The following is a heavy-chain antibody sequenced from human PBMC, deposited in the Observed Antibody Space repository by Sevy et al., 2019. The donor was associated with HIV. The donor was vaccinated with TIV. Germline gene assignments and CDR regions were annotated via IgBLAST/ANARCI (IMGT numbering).Heavy chain of an antibody. CDR3: ARGAAGSGWSYFDY. J-gene: IGHJ4*02. D-gene: IGHD6-19*01. V-gene: IGHV4-59*13. CDR1: GGSISSYY. Sequence: SETLSLTCTVSGGSISSYYWSWIRQPPGKGLEWIGYIYYSGSTNYNPSLKSRVTISVDTSKNQFSLKLSSVTAADTAVYYCARGAAGSGWSYFDYWGQGTLVTVSS. CDR2: IYYSGST.